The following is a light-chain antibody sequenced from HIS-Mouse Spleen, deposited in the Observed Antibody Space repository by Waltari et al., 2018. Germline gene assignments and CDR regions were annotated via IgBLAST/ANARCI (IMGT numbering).Light chain of an antibody. V-gene: IGLV1-47*01. CDR1: SPNLGSTY. CDR3: AAWDDSLSGPV. Sequence: QSVLTQPPSASGTPGQRVTISCSGHSPNLGSTYVYLYQQLPGTAPKPLIYRNNQRPSGVPDRFSGSKSGTSASLAISGLRSEDEADYYCAAWDDSLSGPVFGGGTKLTVL. CDR2: RNN. J-gene: IGLJ3*02.